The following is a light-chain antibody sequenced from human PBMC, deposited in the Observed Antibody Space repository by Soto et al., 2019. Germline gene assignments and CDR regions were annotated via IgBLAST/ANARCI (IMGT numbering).Light chain of an antibody. CDR1: SSDVGGFDF. Sequence: QSALTQPASVSGSPGQSITISCTGTSSDVGGFDFVSWYQQHPGKVPKLLIYEVANRPSGVSNRFSGSKSGNTASLTISALQAEDEADYYCGSYTTSSTSHVSGTGTKGTVL. CDR2: EVA. V-gene: IGLV2-14*03. CDR3: GSYTTSSTSHV. J-gene: IGLJ1*01.